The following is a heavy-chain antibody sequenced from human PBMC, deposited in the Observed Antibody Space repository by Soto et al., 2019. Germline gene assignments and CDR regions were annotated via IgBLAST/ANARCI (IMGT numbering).Heavy chain of an antibody. CDR3: ARVSAANPMDV. CDR2: ISGSGDST. CDR1: GFTLNTYA. V-gene: IGHV3-23*01. J-gene: IGHJ6*02. D-gene: IGHD2-2*01. Sequence: GGSLRPSLEHSGFTLNTYAIRSVRQAPGKGLEWVSAISGSGDSTYYADSVKGRFTISRDNAKNSLYLQMNSLRTDDTAVYYCARVSAANPMDVWGQGTTVTVS.